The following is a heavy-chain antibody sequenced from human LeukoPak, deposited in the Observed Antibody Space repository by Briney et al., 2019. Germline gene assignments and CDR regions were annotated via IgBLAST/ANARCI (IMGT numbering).Heavy chain of an antibody. D-gene: IGHD2-15*01. Sequence: PGGSLRLSCVSSGFTFSNYWMKWVRQAPGKGLEWVASINEDGSGKFSVGSVKDRITISRDNTRNSLYLQMNSLRAEDTAMYYCARDYCSGGRCYSVDYWGQGTLVTVSS. CDR3: ARDYCSGGRCYSVDY. V-gene: IGHV3-7*01. CDR2: INEDGSGK. J-gene: IGHJ4*02. CDR1: GFTFSNYW.